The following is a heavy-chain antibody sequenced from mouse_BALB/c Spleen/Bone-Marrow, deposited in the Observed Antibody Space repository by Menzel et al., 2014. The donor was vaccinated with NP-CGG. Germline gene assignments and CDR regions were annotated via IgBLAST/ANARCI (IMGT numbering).Heavy chain of an antibody. J-gene: IGHJ2*01. V-gene: IGHV1-14*01. CDR3: ARWGGTPYFDY. Sequence: VHVKQSGPELVKPGASVKMSCKASGYTFTSYLIHWVKQKPGQGLEWIGYITPYNDDTKYNEKFKGKATLTSDKSSSTAYMELSGLTSEDSAVYYCARWGGTPYFDYWGQGTTLTVSS. CDR1: GYTFTSYL. CDR2: ITPYNDDT. D-gene: IGHD4-1*01.